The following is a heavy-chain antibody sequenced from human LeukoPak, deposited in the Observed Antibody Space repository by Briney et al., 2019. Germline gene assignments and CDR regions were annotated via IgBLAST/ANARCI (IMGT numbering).Heavy chain of an antibody. D-gene: IGHD2-2*02. CDR1: GFTFSSYW. V-gene: IGHV3-21*01. Sequence: GGSLRLSCAASGFTFSSYWMNWVRQAPGKGLEWVSSITSGGDYIYYADSVKGRFTTSRDNAKNTLYLQMNSLRTEDTAVYYCARESGGNTPYYFDYWGQGTLVTVSS. CDR2: ITSGGDYI. J-gene: IGHJ4*02. CDR3: ARESGGNTPYYFDY.